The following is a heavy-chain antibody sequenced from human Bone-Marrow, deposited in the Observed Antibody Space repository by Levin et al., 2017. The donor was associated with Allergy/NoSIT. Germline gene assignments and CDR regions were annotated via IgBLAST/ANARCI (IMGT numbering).Heavy chain of an antibody. V-gene: IGHV3-23*01. CDR2: ISGSGGST. CDR1: GFTFSSYA. J-gene: IGHJ4*02. D-gene: IGHD2-2*01. CDR3: AKGRVPAAPFDY. Sequence: GESLKISCAASGFTFSSYAMSWVRQAPGKGLEWVSAISGSGGSTYYADSVKGRFTISRDNSKNTLYLQMNSLRAEDTAVYYCAKGRVPAAPFDYWGQGTLVTVSS.